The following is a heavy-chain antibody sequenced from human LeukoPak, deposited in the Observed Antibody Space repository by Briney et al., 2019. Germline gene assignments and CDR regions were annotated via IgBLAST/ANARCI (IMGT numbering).Heavy chain of an antibody. CDR1: GGSFSGYY. CDR2: INHSGST. CDR3: ARVSVLMVYAMGSYYYGMDV. V-gene: IGHV4-34*01. Sequence: PSETLSHTCAVYGGSFSGYYWSWIRQPPGKGLEWIGEINHSGSTNYNPSLKSRVTISVDTSKNQFSLKLSSVTAADTAVYYCARVSVLMVYAMGSYYYGMDVWGQGTTVTVSS. D-gene: IGHD2-8*01. J-gene: IGHJ6*02.